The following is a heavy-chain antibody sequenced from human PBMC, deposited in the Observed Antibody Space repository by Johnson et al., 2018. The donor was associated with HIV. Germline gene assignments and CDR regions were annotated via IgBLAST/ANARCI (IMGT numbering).Heavy chain of an antibody. J-gene: IGHJ3*02. V-gene: IGHV3-30*04. D-gene: IGHD3-22*01. CDR1: GFTFSSYA. CDR2: ISYDGSNK. CDR3: ARGDYYDSSGYTGAFDI. Sequence: QVQLVESGGGVVQPGRSLRLSCAASGFTFSSYAMHWVRQAPGKGLEWVAVISYDGSNKYYADSVKCRFTISRDNSKNTLYLQMNSLRAEDTAVYYCARGDYYDSSGYTGAFDIWGQGTMVTVSS.